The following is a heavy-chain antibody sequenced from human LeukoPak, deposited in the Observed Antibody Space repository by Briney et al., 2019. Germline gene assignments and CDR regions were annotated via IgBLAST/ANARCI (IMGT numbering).Heavy chain of an antibody. J-gene: IGHJ4*02. CDR2: IIPIFGTA. D-gene: IGHD3-22*01. CDR1: GYTFTGYY. V-gene: IGHV1-69*13. CDR3: ARARYYYDSSGYYSFDY. Sequence: SVKVSCKASGYTFTGYYMHWVRQAPGQGLEWMGGIIPIFGTANYAQKFQGRVTITADESTSTAYMELSSLRSEDTAVYYCARARYYYDSSGYYSFDYWGQGTLVTVSS.